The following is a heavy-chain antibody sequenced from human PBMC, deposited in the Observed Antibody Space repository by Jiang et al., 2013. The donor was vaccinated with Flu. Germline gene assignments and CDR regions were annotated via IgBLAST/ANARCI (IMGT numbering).Heavy chain of an antibody. CDR1: GGSISSSSYY. J-gene: IGHJ4*02. CDR2: IYYSGST. CDR3: ARHEVGDYDFWSGYYTGHNDY. V-gene: IGHV4-39*01. D-gene: IGHD3-3*01. Sequence: PGLVKPSETLSLTCTVSGGSISSSSYYWGWIRQPPGKGLEWIGSIYYSGSTYYNPSLKSRVTISVDTSKNQFSLKLSSVTAADTAVYYCARHEVGDYDFWSGYYTGHNDYWGQGTLVTVSS.